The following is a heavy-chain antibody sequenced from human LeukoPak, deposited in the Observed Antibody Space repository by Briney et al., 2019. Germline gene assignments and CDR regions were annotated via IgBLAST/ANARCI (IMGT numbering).Heavy chain of an antibody. D-gene: IGHD2-2*02. CDR3: ARDDCSSTSCYRGIDY. J-gene: IGHJ4*02. V-gene: IGHV4-38-2*01. Sequence: SETLSPTCAVSGYSISSGYYWGWIRQPPGQGLEWIGSIYHSGYTYYNPSLKSRVTISVDTSKNQFSLKLSSVTAADTAMYYCARDDCSSTSCYRGIDYWGQGTLVTVSS. CDR2: IYHSGYT. CDR1: GYSISSGYY.